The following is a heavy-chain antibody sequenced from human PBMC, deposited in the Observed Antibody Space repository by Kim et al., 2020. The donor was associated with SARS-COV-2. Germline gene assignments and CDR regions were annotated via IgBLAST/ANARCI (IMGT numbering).Heavy chain of an antibody. CDR2: ISSSGSTI. Sequence: GGSLRLSCAASGFTFSDYYMSWIRQAPGKGLEWVSYISSSGSTIYYADSVKGRFTISRDNAKNSLYLQMKILRAEATAVYYCERENSHIMIFGVVTRSGMEVWGQGTTVTVS. CDR3: ERENSHIMIFGVVTRSGMEV. D-gene: IGHD3-3*01. J-gene: IGHJ6*02. V-gene: IGHV3-11*01. CDR1: GFTFSDYY.